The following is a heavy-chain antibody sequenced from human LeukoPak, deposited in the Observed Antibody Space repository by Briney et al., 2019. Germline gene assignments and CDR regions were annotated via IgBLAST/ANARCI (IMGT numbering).Heavy chain of an antibody. CDR1: GFTVSSFW. CDR2: ISDDESIT. V-gene: IGHV3-74*01. CDR3: AKDRTDCSSTSCYLAFDI. D-gene: IGHD2-2*01. Sequence: GGSLRLSCAASGFTVSSFWMHWVRQVPGKGLVWVSHISDDESITTYADSVKGRFTISRDNSKNTLYVQMDSLRAEDTAVYYCAKDRTDCSSTSCYLAFDIWGQGTMVTVSS. J-gene: IGHJ3*02.